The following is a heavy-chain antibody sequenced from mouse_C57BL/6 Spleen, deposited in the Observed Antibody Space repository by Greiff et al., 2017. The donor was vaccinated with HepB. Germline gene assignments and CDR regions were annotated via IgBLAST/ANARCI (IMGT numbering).Heavy chain of an antibody. J-gene: IGHJ4*01. CDR1: GYTFTSYG. Sequence: QVQLKESGAELARPGASVKLSCKASGYTFTSYGISWVKQRTGQGLEWIGEIYPRSGNTYYNEKFKGKATLTADKSSSTAYMELRSLTSEDSAVYFCARVGGVTTVVATPGDYWGQGTSVTVSS. CDR3: ARVGGVTTVVATPGDY. CDR2: IYPRSGNT. V-gene: IGHV1-81*01. D-gene: IGHD1-1*01.